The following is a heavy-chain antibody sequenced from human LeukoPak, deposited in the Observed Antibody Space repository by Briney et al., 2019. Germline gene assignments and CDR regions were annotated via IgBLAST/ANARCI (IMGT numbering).Heavy chain of an antibody. Sequence: SETLSLTCAVSGGSISSGGYSWSWIRQPPGKGLEWIGYIYHSGSTYYNPSLKSRVTISVDRSKNQFSLKLSSVTAADTAVYYCARGGPYGSGSYRAHYYGMDVWGQGTTVTVSS. J-gene: IGHJ6*02. CDR1: GGSISSGGYS. D-gene: IGHD3-10*01. CDR3: ARGGPYGSGSYRAHYYGMDV. V-gene: IGHV4-30-2*01. CDR2: IYHSGST.